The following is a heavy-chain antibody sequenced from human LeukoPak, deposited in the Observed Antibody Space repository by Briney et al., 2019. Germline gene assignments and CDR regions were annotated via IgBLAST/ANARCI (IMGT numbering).Heavy chain of an antibody. J-gene: IGHJ5*02. CDR1: GFTFSSYA. CDR2: ISGSGGST. Sequence: PGGSLRLSCAASGFTFSSYAMSWARQAPGKGLEWVSAISGSGGSTYYADSVKGRFTISRDNSKNTLYLQMNSLRAEDTAVYYCAKDLERATSYSGPVAWGQGTLVTVSS. V-gene: IGHV3-23*01. CDR3: AKDLERATSYSGPVA. D-gene: IGHD5-12*01.